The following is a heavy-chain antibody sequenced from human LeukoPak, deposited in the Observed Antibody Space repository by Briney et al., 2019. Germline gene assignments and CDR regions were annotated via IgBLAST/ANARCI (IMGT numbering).Heavy chain of an antibody. CDR3: ARDPSNTSGRYTYFDY. CDR1: GYTFTSHG. CDR2: ISGFNGET. J-gene: IGHJ4*02. D-gene: IGHD3-16*02. V-gene: IGHV1-18*01. Sequence: ASVKVFCKTYGYTFTSHGISWVRQAPGQGLEWMGWISGFNGETHYAQNLQGRVTMTTDTSTSTAYMELRSLRSDDTAVYYCARDPSNTSGRYTYFDYWGQGTLVTVPS.